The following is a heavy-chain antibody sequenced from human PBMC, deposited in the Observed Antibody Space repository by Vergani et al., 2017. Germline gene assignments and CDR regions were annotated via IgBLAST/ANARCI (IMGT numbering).Heavy chain of an antibody. J-gene: IGHJ4*02. CDR3: TRGRGYSGFTHFDY. CDR2: IRSKAYGGTT. D-gene: IGHD1-26*01. CDR1: GFTFGDYA. V-gene: IGHV3-49*03. Sequence: EVQLVESGGGLVQPGRSLRLSCTASGFTFGDYAMSWFRQAPGKGLEWVGFIRSKAYGGTTEYAASVKGRFTISRDDSKSIAYLQMNSLKTEDTAVYYCTRGRGYSGFTHFDYWGQGTLVTVSS.